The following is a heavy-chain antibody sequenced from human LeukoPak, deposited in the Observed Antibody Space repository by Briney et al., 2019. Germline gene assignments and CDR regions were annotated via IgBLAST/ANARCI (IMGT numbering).Heavy chain of an antibody. CDR3: AKEGSSASGAFDY. Sequence: GGSLRLSCAASGFTFSTYWMHWVRQAPGKGLVWVSDINTDGSSTRYADSVKGRFTISRDNAKNTLYLQMNSLRAEDTAVYYCAKEGSSASGAFDYWGQGTLVTISS. J-gene: IGHJ4*02. CDR1: GFTFSTYW. V-gene: IGHV3-74*01. D-gene: IGHD3-10*01. CDR2: INTDGSST.